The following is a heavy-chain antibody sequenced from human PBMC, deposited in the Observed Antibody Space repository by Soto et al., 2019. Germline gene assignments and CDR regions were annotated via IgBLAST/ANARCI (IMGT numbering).Heavy chain of an antibody. CDR1: GGSISSGDYY. D-gene: IGHD6-6*01. CDR2: IYYSGST. V-gene: IGHV4-30-4*01. CDR3: ARDRARRSNWFDP. Sequence: ASETLSLTCTVSGGSISSGDYYWSWIRQPPGKGLEWIGYIYYSGSTYYNPSLKSRVTISVDTSKNQFSLKLSSVTAADTAVYYCARDRARRSNWFDPWGQGTLVTVSS. J-gene: IGHJ5*02.